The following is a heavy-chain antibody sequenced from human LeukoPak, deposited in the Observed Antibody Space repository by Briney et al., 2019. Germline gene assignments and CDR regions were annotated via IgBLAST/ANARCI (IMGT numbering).Heavy chain of an antibody. CDR3: ARHGGYCSSTSCYTGEYFQH. J-gene: IGHJ1*01. D-gene: IGHD2-2*02. CDR1: GYSFTSYW. Sequence: GESLKISCKGSGYSFTSYWIGWVRQMPGKGLEWMGIIYPGDSDTRYSPSFQGQVTISADKSISTAYLQWSSLKASDTAMFYCARHGGYCSSTSCYTGEYFQHWSQGTLVTVSS. V-gene: IGHV5-51*01. CDR2: IYPGDSDT.